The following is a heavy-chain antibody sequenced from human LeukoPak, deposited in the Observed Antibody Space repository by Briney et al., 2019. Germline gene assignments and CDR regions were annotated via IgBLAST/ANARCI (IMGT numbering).Heavy chain of an antibody. V-gene: IGHV1-69*06. CDR1: GGTFSSYA. Sequence: ASVKVSCKASGGTFSSYAISWVRQAPGQGLEWMGGIIPIFGTANYAQKFQGRVTITADKSTSTAYMELSSLRSEDTPVYYCARESLWFGECMDVWGKGTTVTVSS. D-gene: IGHD3-10*01. J-gene: IGHJ6*04. CDR2: IIPIFGTA. CDR3: ARESLWFGECMDV.